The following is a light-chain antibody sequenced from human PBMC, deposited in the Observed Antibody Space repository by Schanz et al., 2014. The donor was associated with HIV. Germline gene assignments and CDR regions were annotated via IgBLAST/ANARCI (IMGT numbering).Light chain of an antibody. CDR2: KTS. CDR3: LQHNSYPRT. V-gene: IGKV1-17*01. Sequence: DIQMTQSPSSLSASVGDRVTITCRASQTISSYLNWYQQKPGKAPKLLIHKTSNLDTGVPSRFSGSGSGTEFTLTISGLQPDDFATYYCLQHNSYPRTFGQGTKVEIK. CDR1: QTISSY. J-gene: IGKJ1*01.